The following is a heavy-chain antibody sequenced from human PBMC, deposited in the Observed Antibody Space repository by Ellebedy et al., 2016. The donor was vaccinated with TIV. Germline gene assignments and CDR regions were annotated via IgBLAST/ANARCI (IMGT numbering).Heavy chain of an antibody. CDR1: GGSVSSGSHY. CDR2: SYYIGTT. Sequence: GSLRLSCTVSGGSVSSGSHYWNWIRQPPGKGLEWIGYSYYIGTTNYNPSLKRRVTISEDTSKNQFSLRLSSVTAADTAVYYCAGGSYTPYGINVWGRGTTVIVSS. CDR3: AGGSYTPYGINV. J-gene: IGHJ6*02. D-gene: IGHD1-26*01. V-gene: IGHV4-61*01.